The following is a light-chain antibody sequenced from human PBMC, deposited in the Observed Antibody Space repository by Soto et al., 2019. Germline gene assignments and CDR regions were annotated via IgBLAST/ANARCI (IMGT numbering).Light chain of an antibody. V-gene: IGLV2-8*01. CDR2: EVS. CDR1: SSDIGGYNY. CDR3: SSYAGSNNLGV. Sequence: QSALTQPPSASGSPGQSVTISCTGTSSDIGGYNYVSWYQHHPGKAPKVMIYEVSKRPSGVPDRFSGSKSGNTASLTVSGLQPEDEADYYCSSYAGSNNLGVFGGGTKLT. J-gene: IGLJ3*02.